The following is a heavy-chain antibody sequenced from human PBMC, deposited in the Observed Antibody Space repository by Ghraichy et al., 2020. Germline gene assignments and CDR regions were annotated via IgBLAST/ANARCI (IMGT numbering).Heavy chain of an antibody. Sequence: SETLSLTCTVSGGSVSSGSYYWSWIRQPPGKGLEWIGYIYYSGSTNYNPSLKSRVTISVDTSKNQFSLKLSSVTAADTAVYYCARQPFTFGGVIVPFDYWGQGTLVTVSS. D-gene: IGHD3-16*02. CDR3: ARQPFTFGGVIVPFDY. V-gene: IGHV4-61*01. CDR1: GGSVSSGSYY. J-gene: IGHJ4*02. CDR2: IYYSGST.